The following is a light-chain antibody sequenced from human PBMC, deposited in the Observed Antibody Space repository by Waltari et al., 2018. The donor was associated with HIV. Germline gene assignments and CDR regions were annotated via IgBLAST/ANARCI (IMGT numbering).Light chain of an antibody. CDR3: ISYTASNTLWV. J-gene: IGLJ3*02. Sequence: QSALTQPASVSGSRGQSITMSCTGTSSDIGAYNHVSWFQQRPGKAPKLIIYYVTDRPSGFSKRFSGSKSGITASLTISGLQADDEGDYYCISYTASNTLWVFGGGTKLTVL. CDR2: YVT. V-gene: IGLV2-14*03. CDR1: SSDIGAYNH.